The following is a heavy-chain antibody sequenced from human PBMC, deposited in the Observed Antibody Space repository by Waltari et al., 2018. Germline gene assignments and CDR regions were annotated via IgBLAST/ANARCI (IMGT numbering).Heavy chain of an antibody. D-gene: IGHD3-3*01. Sequence: QITLKESGPTLVKPTQTLTLTCTFSGFSLSTSGVVVGWIRQPPGKALEWLALIYWNDDKRYSPSLKSRLTITKDTSKNQVVLTMTNMDPVDTATYYCAHRLVDFWSGYPPGGVFDPWGQGTLVTVSS. CDR3: AHRLVDFWSGYPPGGVFDP. J-gene: IGHJ5*02. CDR2: IYWNDDK. V-gene: IGHV2-5*01. CDR1: GFSLSTSGVV.